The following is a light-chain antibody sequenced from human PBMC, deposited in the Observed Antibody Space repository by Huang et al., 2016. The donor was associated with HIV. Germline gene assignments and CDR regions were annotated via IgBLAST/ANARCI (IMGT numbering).Light chain of an antibody. CDR3: HQYKNWPPYT. Sequence: EIVMTQSPATLSVSPGERAIVSCRASQSVGTNLACYQQKAGQAPRILIYDASTRATSIPARYSGSGSGTEFTLTITCLQSDDFAVYYCHQYKNWPPYTVGQGTKLEIK. V-gene: IGKV3-15*01. CDR2: DAS. CDR1: QSVGTN. J-gene: IGKJ2*01.